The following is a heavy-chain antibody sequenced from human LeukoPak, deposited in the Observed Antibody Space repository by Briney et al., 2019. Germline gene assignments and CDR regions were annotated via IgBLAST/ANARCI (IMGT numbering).Heavy chain of an antibody. D-gene: IGHD2-2*02. CDR2: ISGSGGST. CDR1: GFTFSNYA. CDR3: ARGLNTSGLRY. J-gene: IGHJ4*02. Sequence: QPGGSLRLSCAASGFTFSNYAMSWVRQAPGKGLEWVSGISGSGGSTYYADSVKGRLTISRDNSKNTLYLQMNSLRAEDTAVYYCARGLNTSGLRYWGQGTLVTVSS. V-gene: IGHV3-23*01.